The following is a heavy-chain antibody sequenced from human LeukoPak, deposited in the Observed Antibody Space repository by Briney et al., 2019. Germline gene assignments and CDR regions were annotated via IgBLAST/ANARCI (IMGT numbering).Heavy chain of an antibody. CDR3: ATDLGLTMIRGVIVH. Sequence: PGGSLRLSCAASGFTFTNAWMTWVRQAPGKGLEWVGRIKSKGDGETTDYAAPVKGRFTMSRDDSKATLYLQTNSLKAEDTAVYYCATDLGLTMIRGVIVHWGQGALVTVSS. D-gene: IGHD3-10*01. CDR1: GFTFTNAW. J-gene: IGHJ4*02. CDR2: IKSKGDGETT. V-gene: IGHV3-15*01.